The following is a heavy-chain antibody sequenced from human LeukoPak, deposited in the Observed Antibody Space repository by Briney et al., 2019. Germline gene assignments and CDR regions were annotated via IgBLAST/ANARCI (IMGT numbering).Heavy chain of an antibody. J-gene: IGHJ4*02. CDR3: AREDSSGWTFDY. V-gene: IGHV4-61*02. Sequence: SETLSLTCTVSGGSISSGSYYWSWIRQPAGKGLEWIGRIYTSGSTNYNPSLKSRVTISVDTSKNQFSLKLSSVTAADTAVYYCAREDSSGWTFDYWGQGTLVTVSS. CDR1: GGSISSGSYY. D-gene: IGHD6-19*01. CDR2: IYTSGST.